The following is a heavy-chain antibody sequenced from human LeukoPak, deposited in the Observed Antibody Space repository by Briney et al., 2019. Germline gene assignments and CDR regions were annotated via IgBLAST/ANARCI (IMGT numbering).Heavy chain of an antibody. Sequence: SETLSLTCTVSGGSISSSSYYWGWIRQPPGKGLEWIGSIYYSGSTHYNPSLKSRVTISVDTSKNQFSLKLSSVTAADTAVYYCARWEYDYSNSRFDYWGQGTLVTVSS. CDR1: GGSISSSSYY. V-gene: IGHV4-39*07. CDR2: IYYSGST. D-gene: IGHD4-11*01. CDR3: ARWEYDYSNSRFDY. J-gene: IGHJ4*02.